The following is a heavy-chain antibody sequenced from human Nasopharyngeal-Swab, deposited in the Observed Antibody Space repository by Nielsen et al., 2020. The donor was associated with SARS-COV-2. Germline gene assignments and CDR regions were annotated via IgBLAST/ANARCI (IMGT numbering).Heavy chain of an antibody. CDR3: ARYCSTTSCPRGFDY. V-gene: IGHV3-7*01. D-gene: IGHD2-2*01. CDR2: IKQGGSGQ. Sequence: GGSLRLSCEASGFTFSSYWMSWVRQAPGKGLEWVAHIKQGGSGQYYVDSVKGRFTISRDNAKNSLSLQMNSLRAEDTAVYYCARYCSTTSCPRGFDYWGQGTLVTVSS. J-gene: IGHJ4*02. CDR1: GFTFSSYW.